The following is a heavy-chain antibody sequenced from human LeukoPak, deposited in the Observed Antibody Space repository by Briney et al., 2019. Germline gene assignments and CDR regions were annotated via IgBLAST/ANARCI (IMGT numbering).Heavy chain of an antibody. Sequence: SETLSLTCAASGGSISSSNWWSWVRQPPGKGLEWIGEIYHSGSTNYNPSLKSRVTISVDKSKNQFSLKLSSVTAADTAVYYCARRRAVAGRGYFDYWGQGTLVTVSS. CDR2: IYHSGST. CDR1: GGSISSSNW. CDR3: ARRRAVAGRGYFDY. D-gene: IGHD6-19*01. J-gene: IGHJ4*02. V-gene: IGHV4-4*02.